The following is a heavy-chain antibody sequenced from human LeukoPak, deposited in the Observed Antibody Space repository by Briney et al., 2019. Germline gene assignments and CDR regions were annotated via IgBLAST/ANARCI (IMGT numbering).Heavy chain of an antibody. CDR1: GGSISSYY. D-gene: IGHD6-19*01. V-gene: IGHV4-59*01. CDR3: ARGRLARSPYFDY. CDR2: IYYSGST. Sequence: PSETLSLTCTVSGGSISSYYWSWIRQPPGKGLEWIGYIYYSGSTNYNPSLKSRVTISVDTSKNQFYLKLSSVTAADTAVYYCARGRLARSPYFDYWGQGTLVTVSS. J-gene: IGHJ4*02.